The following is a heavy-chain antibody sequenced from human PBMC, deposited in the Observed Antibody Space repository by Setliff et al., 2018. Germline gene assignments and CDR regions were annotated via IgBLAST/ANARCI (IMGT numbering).Heavy chain of an antibody. CDR1: GFSLNTSGMR. J-gene: IGHJ4*02. Sequence: SGPTLVNPTQTLTLTCTFSGFSLNTSGMRVSWIRQPPGKALEWLARIDWDDDKFYSTSLKTRLAISKDTSKKQVVLTMTNMDPVDTATYYCARISASSSHFDYWGPGTLVTVSS. D-gene: IGHD6-13*01. CDR2: IDWDDDK. CDR3: ARISASSSHFDY. V-gene: IGHV2-70*04.